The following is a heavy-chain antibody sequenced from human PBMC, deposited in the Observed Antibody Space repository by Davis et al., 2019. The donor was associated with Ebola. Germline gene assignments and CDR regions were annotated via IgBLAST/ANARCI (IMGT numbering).Heavy chain of an antibody. V-gene: IGHV3-74*01. CDR1: GFTFSSYG. J-gene: IGHJ4*02. D-gene: IGHD4-23*01. Sequence: HTGGSLRFSCAASGFTFSSYGMHWVRLRPGKGLEWVSHITDYGRSTKYAEPVKGRFTISRDNAKDTLYLQMNNLRAEDTAVYFCARGGAVAPDWGPGTLVTVSS. CDR2: ITDYGRST. CDR3: ARGGAVAPD.